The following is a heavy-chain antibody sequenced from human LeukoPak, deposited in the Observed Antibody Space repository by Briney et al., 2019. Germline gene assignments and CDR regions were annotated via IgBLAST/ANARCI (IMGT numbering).Heavy chain of an antibody. D-gene: IGHD5-24*01. J-gene: IGHJ4*02. CDR3: AKDRTRRDGYNTIFDY. V-gene: IGHV3-30*18. CDR2: ISYDGSNK. Sequence: SCKASGYTFTSYYMHWVRQAPGKGLEWVAVISYDGSNKYYADSVKGRFTISRDNSKNTLYLQMNSLRAEDTAVYYCAKDRTRRDGYNTIFDYWGQGTLVTVSS. CDR1: GYTFTSYY.